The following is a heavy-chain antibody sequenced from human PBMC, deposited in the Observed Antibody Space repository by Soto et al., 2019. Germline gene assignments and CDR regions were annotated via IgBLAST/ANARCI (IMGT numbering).Heavy chain of an antibody. Sequence: PGGSLRLSCAASGFTFSSYAMSWVRQAPGKGLEWVSAISGSGGSTYYADSVKGRFTISRDNSKNTLYLQMNSLRAEDTAVYYCAKNRQPMATVTTPQFDYWGQGTLATAPQ. J-gene: IGHJ4*02. D-gene: IGHD4-17*01. CDR2: ISGSGGST. CDR1: GFTFSSYA. V-gene: IGHV3-23*01. CDR3: AKNRQPMATVTTPQFDY.